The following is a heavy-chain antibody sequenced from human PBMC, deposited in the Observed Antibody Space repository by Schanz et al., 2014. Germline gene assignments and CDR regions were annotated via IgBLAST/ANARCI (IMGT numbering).Heavy chain of an antibody. CDR3: VREGSTTPVADLRSFGWLGRFDY. J-gene: IGHJ4*02. Sequence: EVQLMESGGGVVQPGRSLRLSCAASGFTFSSYALHWVRQAPGKGLEWVGRVRKKEFSDDTEEYAASVRGRFTMSRDDSKNVMNLQMNGLKTEDTAMYYCVREGSTTPVADLRSFGWLGRFDYWGQGALVTVSS. CDR2: VRKKEFSDDTE. V-gene: IGHV3-72*01. D-gene: IGHD3-9*01. CDR1: GFTFSSYA.